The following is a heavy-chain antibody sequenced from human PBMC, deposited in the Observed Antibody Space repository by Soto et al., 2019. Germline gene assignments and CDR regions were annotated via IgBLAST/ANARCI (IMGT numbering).Heavy chain of an antibody. J-gene: IGHJ6*02. V-gene: IGHV5-51*01. Sequence: PGESLKIACKGSGYTFTNYWIGWVRQMPGKAPEWMGIIYPGDSDSKYNPSFQGQVTISDDKSITTTYLQWSSLKASDTAIYYCADSIFYYGMDVWGQGTTVTVFS. CDR1: GYTFTNYW. CDR3: ADSIFYYGMDV. D-gene: IGHD3-9*01. CDR2: IYPGDSDS.